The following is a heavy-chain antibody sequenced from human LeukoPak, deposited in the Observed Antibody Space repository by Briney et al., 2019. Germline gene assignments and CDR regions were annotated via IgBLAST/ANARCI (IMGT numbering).Heavy chain of an antibody. Sequence: SETLSLTCAVYGGSFSGYYWSWIRQPPGKGLEWIGEINHSGSTNYNPSLKSRVTISVDTSKNQFSLKLSSVTAADTAVYYCARPHYDFWRGSRGLIDYWGQGPLVTVSS. CDR1: GGSFSGYY. J-gene: IGHJ4*02. V-gene: IGHV4-34*01. D-gene: IGHD3-3*01. CDR3: ARPHYDFWRGSRGLIDY. CDR2: INHSGST.